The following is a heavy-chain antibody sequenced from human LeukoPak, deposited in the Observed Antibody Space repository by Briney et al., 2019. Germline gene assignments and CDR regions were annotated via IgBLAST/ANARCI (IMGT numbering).Heavy chain of an antibody. Sequence: TGGSLRLSCAASGFTFSSYAMSWVRQAPGKGLEWVSAITGRGASTYYADSVKGRFTISRDNSKNTLYLQMNSLRAEDTAVYYCAKDLRSGSYYRFFDYWGQGTLVTVSS. CDR2: ITGRGAST. V-gene: IGHV3-23*01. D-gene: IGHD1-26*01. CDR1: GFTFSSYA. J-gene: IGHJ4*02. CDR3: AKDLRSGSYYRFFDY.